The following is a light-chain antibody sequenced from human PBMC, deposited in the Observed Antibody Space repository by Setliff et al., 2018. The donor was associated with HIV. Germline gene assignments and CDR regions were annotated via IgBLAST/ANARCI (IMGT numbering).Light chain of an antibody. CDR1: SSDVGGYNY. J-gene: IGLJ1*01. V-gene: IGLV2-14*01. Sequence: QPVLTQPASVSGSPGQSITISCTGTSSDVGGYNYVSWYQQHPGKAPKLMIYEVSNRPSGVSDRFSGSKPGNTASLTISGRQTEDEADYFCSSYTSSSPLYVFGTGTKGTVL. CDR3: SSYTSSSPLYV. CDR2: EVS.